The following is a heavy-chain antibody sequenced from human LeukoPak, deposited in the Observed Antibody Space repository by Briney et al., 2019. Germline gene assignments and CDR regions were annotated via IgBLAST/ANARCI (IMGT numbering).Heavy chain of an antibody. V-gene: IGHV1-2*02. CDR3: AKGPRPYGSGSYYTPADY. CDR1: GYTFTGYY. CDR2: INPNSGGT. J-gene: IGHJ4*02. D-gene: IGHD3-10*01. Sequence: ASVKVSCKASGYTFTGYYMHWVRQAPGQGLEWMGWINPNSGGTNYAQKFQGRVTMTRDTSISTAYMELSRLRSDDTAVYYCAKGPRPYGSGSYYTPADYWGQGTLVTVSS.